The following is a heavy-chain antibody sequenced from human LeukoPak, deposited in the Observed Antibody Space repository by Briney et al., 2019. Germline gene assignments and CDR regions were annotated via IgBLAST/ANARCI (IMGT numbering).Heavy chain of an antibody. D-gene: IGHD5-18*01. J-gene: IGHJ4*02. CDR1: GGSISSGDYY. Sequence: PSQTLSLTCTVSGGSISSGDYYWSWIRQPPGKGLEWIGYIYYSGSTYYNPSLKSRVTISVDTSKNQLSLKLSSVTAADTAVYYCARVTSGYSYEFDYWGQGTLVTVSS. CDR2: IYYSGST. V-gene: IGHV4-30-4*08. CDR3: ARVTSGYSYEFDY.